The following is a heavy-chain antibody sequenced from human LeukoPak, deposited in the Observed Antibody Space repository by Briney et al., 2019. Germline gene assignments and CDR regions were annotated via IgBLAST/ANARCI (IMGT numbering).Heavy chain of an antibody. CDR2: IYTSGST. CDR1: GGSISSYY. J-gene: IGHJ6*03. V-gene: IGHV4-4*07. D-gene: IGHD3-10*01. Sequence: PSETLSLTCTVSGGSISSYYWSWIRQPAGKGLGWIGRIYTSGSTDCNPSLKSRVTMSVDTSKNQFSLKLSSVTAADTAVYYCARAAEDYYGSGSFKYYYYYYYMDVWGKGTTVTVSS. CDR3: ARAAEDYYGSGSFKYYYYYYYMDV.